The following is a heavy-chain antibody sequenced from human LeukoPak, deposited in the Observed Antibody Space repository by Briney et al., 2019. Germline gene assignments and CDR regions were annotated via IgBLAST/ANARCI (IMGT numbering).Heavy chain of an antibody. CDR1: GFTLSDHY. CDR3: TRLGIAPRDFDY. CDR2: SRDKGNSYTT. J-gene: IGHJ4*02. Sequence: RGGSLRLSCAVSGFTLSDHYIDWVRQAPGKGRGWVGRSRDKGNSYTTAYAASVRGRFTISRDASKNSLYLQMNSLKIEDTAVYYCTRLGIAPRDFDYWGQGTLVTVSS. D-gene: IGHD6-13*01. V-gene: IGHV3-72*01.